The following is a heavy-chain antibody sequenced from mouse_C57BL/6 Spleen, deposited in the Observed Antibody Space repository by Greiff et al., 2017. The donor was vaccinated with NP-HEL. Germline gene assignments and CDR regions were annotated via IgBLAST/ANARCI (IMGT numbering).Heavy chain of an antibody. CDR2: IDPSDSET. J-gene: IGHJ3*01. V-gene: IGHV1-52*01. CDR3: ARGDYDYAFAY. D-gene: IGHD2-4*01. Sequence: VKLQQPGAELVRPGSSVKLSCKASGYTFTSYWMHWVKQRPIQGLEWIGNIDPSDSETHYNQKFKDKATLTVDKSSSTAYMQLSSLTSEDSAVYYCARGDYDYAFAYWGQGTLVTVSA. CDR1: GYTFTSYW.